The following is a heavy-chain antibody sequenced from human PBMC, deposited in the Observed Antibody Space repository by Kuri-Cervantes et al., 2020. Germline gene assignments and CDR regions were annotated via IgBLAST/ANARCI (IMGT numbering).Heavy chain of an antibody. V-gene: IGHV1-3*04. CDR2: INTGNGNT. D-gene: IGHD2-8*01. CDR1: GYTFTSYA. Sequence: ASVKVSCKASGYTFTSYAMHWVRQAPGQRLEWMGWINTGNGNTKYSQKFQGRVTLTRDTSASTAYMELSSLRSEDTATYYFARDRGGNLMPYWGQGSLVTVSS. CDR3: ARDRGGNLMPY. J-gene: IGHJ4*02.